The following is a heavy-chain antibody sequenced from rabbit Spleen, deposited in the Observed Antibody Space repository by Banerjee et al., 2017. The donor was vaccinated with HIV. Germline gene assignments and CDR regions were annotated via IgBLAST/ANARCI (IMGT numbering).Heavy chain of an antibody. D-gene: IGHD1-1*01. CDR2: IYAGSSGST. J-gene: IGHJ6*01. V-gene: IGHV1S45*01. CDR1: GFSFSSSYW. CDR3: ARETHPSSGGMDL. Sequence: QEQLEESGGDLVKPEGSLTLTCTASGFSFSSSYWICWVRQAPGKGLEWIACIYAGSSGSTYYASWAKGRFTISKTSSTTVTLQLNSLTAVDTATYFCARETHPSSGGMDLWGPGTLVTVS.